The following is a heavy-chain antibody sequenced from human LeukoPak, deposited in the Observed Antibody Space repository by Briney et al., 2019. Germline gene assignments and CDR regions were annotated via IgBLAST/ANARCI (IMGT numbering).Heavy chain of an antibody. CDR2: ISGSGGST. V-gene: IGHV3-23*01. D-gene: IGHD5-18*01. CDR3: AKDRWIQLWFRYYYYMDV. CDR1: GFTFSSYA. Sequence: GGSLRLSCAASGFTFSSYAMSWVRQAPGKGLEWVSAISGSGGSTYYADSVKGRFTISRDNSKNTLYLQMNSLRAEDTAVYYCAKDRWIQLWFRYYYYMDVWGKGTTVTVSS. J-gene: IGHJ6*03.